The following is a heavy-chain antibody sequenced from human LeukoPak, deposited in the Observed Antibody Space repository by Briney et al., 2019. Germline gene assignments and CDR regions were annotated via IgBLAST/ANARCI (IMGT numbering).Heavy chain of an antibody. D-gene: IGHD3-10*01. J-gene: IGHJ4*02. CDR1: GYSFTSYD. CDR3: ASGGSMVRGVNEDY. V-gene: IGHV1-8*01. CDR2: MNPNSGNT. Sequence: GASVKVSCKASGYSFTSYDIYWVGQATGQGVESMRWMNPNSGNTGYAQKFQGSVTMTRNTSISTAYMELSSLRSEDTAVYYCASGGSMVRGVNEDYWGQGTLVTVSS.